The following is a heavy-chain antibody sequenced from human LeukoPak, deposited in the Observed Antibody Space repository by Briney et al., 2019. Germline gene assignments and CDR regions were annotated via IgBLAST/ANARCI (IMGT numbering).Heavy chain of an antibody. CDR2: IYYSGST. J-gene: IGHJ5*02. CDR1: GGSISSSSYY. CDR3: ARDPNAWGGDGYNYGKYNWFDP. V-gene: IGHV4-39*07. D-gene: IGHD5-24*01. Sequence: SETLSLTCTVSGGSISSSSYYWGWIRQPPGKGLEWIGSIYYSGSTYYNPSLKSRVTISVDTSKNQFSLKLSSVTAADTAVYYCARDPNAWGGDGYNYGKYNWFDPWGQGTLVTVSS.